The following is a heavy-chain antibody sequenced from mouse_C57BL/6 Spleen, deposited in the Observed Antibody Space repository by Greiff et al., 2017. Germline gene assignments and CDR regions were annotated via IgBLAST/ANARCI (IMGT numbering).Heavy chain of an antibody. Sequence: QVQLQQSGAELVRPGASVKLSCKASGYTFTDYYINWVKQRPGQGLEWIARIYPGSGNTYYNEKFKGKATLTAEKSSSTAYMQLSSLTSEDSAVYFCARRNWDFAMDYWGQGTSVTVSS. CDR1: GYTFTDYY. V-gene: IGHV1-76*01. D-gene: IGHD4-1*01. CDR2: IYPGSGNT. CDR3: ARRNWDFAMDY. J-gene: IGHJ4*01.